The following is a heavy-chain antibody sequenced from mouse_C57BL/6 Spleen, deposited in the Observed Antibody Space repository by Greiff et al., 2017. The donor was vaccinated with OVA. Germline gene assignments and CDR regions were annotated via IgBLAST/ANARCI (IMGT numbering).Heavy chain of an antibody. V-gene: IGHV7-3*01. CDR3: ERYARLRGAWFAY. D-gene: IGHD2-4*01. CDR2: IRNKANGYTT. CDR1: GFTFTDYY. J-gene: IGHJ3*01. Sequence: EVMLVESGGGLVQPGGSLSLSCAASGFTFTDYYMSWVRQPPGKALEWLGFIRNKANGYTTEYSASVKGRFTISRDNSQSILYLQMNALRAEDSATYYCERYARLRGAWFAYWGQGTLVTVSA.